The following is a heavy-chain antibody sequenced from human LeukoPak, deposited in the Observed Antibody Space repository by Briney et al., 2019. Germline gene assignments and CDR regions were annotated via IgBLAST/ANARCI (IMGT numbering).Heavy chain of an antibody. CDR3: ARWGNPGIAAAGIWYYYYGMDV. J-gene: IGHJ6*02. CDR1: GYTFTSYD. V-gene: IGHV1-8*01. Sequence: ASVKVSCKASGYTFTSYDINWVRQATGQGLEWMGWMNPNSGNTGYAQKFQGRVTKTRNTSISTAYMELSSLRSEDTAVYYCARWGNPGIAAAGIWYYYYGMDVWGQGTTVTVSS. D-gene: IGHD6-13*01. CDR2: MNPNSGNT.